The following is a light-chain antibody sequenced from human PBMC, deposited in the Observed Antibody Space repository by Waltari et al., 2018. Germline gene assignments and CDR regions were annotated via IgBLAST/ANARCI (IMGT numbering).Light chain of an antibody. J-gene: IGKJ4*01. Sequence: EIVLTQSPGTLSLSPGDRATLSCRASQSITSIYLGWYQQKPGQAPRLLIVGASTRATGIPDRFSGSGSGTDFTLTINRLEPEDXXVYYCQQWDGSFLTFGGGTEVEL. CDR3: QQWDGSFLT. V-gene: IGKV3-20*01. CDR1: QSITSIY. CDR2: GAS.